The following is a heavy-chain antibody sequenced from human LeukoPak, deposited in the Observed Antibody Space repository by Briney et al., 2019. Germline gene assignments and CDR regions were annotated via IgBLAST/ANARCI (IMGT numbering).Heavy chain of an antibody. CDR3: ARDFSLTRLERPFDC. CDR1: GFTFSSYA. Sequence: GGSLRLSCAASGFTFSSYAMHWVRQAPGKGLEWVAVISYDGSNKYYADSVKGRFTISRDNAKNSLTLQMSSLRAEDTAVYYCARDFSLTRLERPFDCWGQGTLVTVSS. CDR2: ISYDGSNK. J-gene: IGHJ4*02. D-gene: IGHD1-1*01. V-gene: IGHV3-30-3*01.